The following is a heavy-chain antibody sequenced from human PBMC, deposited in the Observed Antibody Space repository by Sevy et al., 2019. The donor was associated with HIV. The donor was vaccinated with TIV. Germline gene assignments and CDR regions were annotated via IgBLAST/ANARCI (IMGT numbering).Heavy chain of an antibody. J-gene: IGHJ1*01. CDR1: GFTFNRYS. Sequence: WGSLRLSCAASGFTFNRYSMHWVRQAPVKGLEWVATISFDATNKHYPDSVKVRFTISRDNFQNSLFLQMDSLRPEDTAVYYCALERLSSDVAEYFQNWGQGTLVTVSS. CDR3: ALERLSSDVAEYFQN. CDR2: ISFDATNK. V-gene: IGHV3-30-3*01. D-gene: IGHD1-1*01.